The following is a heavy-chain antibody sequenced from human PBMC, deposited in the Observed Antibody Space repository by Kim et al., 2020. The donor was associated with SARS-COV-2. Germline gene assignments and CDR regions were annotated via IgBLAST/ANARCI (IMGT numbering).Heavy chain of an antibody. CDR1: GFTVSSNY. J-gene: IGHJ6*02. CDR2: IYSGGST. CDR3: AREGVITFGGVIVGNGMDV. V-gene: IGHV3-53*01. D-gene: IGHD3-16*02. Sequence: GGSLRLSSAASGFTVSSNYMSWVRQAPGKGLEWVSVIYSGGSTYYADSVKGRFTISRDNSKNTLYLQMNSLRAEDTAVYYCAREGVITFGGVIVGNGMDVWGQGTTVTVSS.